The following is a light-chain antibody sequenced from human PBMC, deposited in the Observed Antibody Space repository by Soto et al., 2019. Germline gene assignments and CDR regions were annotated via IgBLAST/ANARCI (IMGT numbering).Light chain of an antibody. V-gene: IGLV2-8*01. CDR3: SSYTGSNNYVV. J-gene: IGLJ2*01. CDR1: SSDVGDYKY. CDR2: EVT. Sequence: QSALTQPPSVSGSPGQSVTISCTGTSSDVGDYKYVSWYQQHPGKVPKLVIYEVTKRPSGVPDRFSGSKSGNTASLTVSGLQAEDEADYYCSSYTGSNNYVVFGGGTKLTVL.